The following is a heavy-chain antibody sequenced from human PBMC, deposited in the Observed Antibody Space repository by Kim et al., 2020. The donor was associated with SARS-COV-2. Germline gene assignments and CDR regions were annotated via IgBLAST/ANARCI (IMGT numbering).Heavy chain of an antibody. CDR2: IWYDGSNK. V-gene: IGHV3-33*06. J-gene: IGHJ4*02. CDR3: AKVYVEMATSPPEF. Sequence: GGSLRLSCAASGFTFSSYAMHWVRQAPGKGLEWVAVIWYDGSNKYYADSVKGRFTISRDNSKNTLYLQMNSLRAEDTAVYYCAKVYVEMATSPPEFWGQGTLVTVSS. CDR1: GFTFSSYA. D-gene: IGHD3-16*01.